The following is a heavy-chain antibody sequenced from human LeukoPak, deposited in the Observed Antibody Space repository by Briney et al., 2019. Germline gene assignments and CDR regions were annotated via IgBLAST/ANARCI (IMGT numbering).Heavy chain of an antibody. D-gene: IGHD4-11*01. CDR3: ARGQRATTVSLFEY. CDR1: GDSVSNNNAA. V-gene: IGHV6-1*01. J-gene: IGHJ4*02. CDR2: TYYRSRWYY. Sequence: SQTLSLTWAISGDSVSNNNAAWNWIRQSPSRGLEWLGRTYYRSRWYYDYAASVKSRITIDPDTSKNQFSLQLNSVTPEDTAVYYCARGQRATTVSLFEYWGQGTLVTVSS.